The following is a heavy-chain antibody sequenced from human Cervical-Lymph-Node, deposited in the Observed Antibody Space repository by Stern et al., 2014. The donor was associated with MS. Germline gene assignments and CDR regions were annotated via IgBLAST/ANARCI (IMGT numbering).Heavy chain of an antibody. V-gene: IGHV5-51*01. J-gene: IGHJ4*02. Sequence: EVQLEESGAEVKKPGESLKISCKGSGYSFTSYWIGWVRQMPGKGLEWMGIIYPGDSDTRYSPSFQGQVTISADKSISTAYLQWSSLKASDTAMYYCARRYYDFWSDTHFDYWGQGTLVTVSS. CDR1: GYSFTSYW. CDR2: IYPGDSDT. CDR3: ARRYYDFWSDTHFDY. D-gene: IGHD3-3*01.